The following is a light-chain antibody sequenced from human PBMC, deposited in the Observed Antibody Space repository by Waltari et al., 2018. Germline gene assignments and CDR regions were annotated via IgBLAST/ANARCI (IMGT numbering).Light chain of an antibody. CDR2: ETS. CDR3: QQRANWPLT. CDR1: QNVGRN. J-gene: IGKJ4*01. Sequence: EIVLTQSPGTLSLSPGERATLSCRASQNVGRNLAWYQQKPGQAPSLLIHETSHRAAGIPARFSGSGSGTDFTLIISSLEPEDFAVFYCQQRANWPLTFGGGTKVEIK. V-gene: IGKV3-11*01.